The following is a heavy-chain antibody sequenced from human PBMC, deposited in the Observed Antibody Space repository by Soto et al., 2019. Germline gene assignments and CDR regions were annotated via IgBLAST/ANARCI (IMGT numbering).Heavy chain of an antibody. V-gene: IGHV3-30*18. CDR2: ISYDGSNK. CDR3: AKDYDFWSGHIEWYFDY. J-gene: IGHJ4*02. Sequence: QVQLVESGGGVVQPGRSLRLSCAASGFTFSSYGMHWVRQAPGKGLEWVAVISYDGSNKYYADSVKGRFTISRDNSKNTLYLQMNSLRAEDTAVYYCAKDYDFWSGHIEWYFDYWGQGTLVTVSS. D-gene: IGHD3-3*01. CDR1: GFTFSSYG.